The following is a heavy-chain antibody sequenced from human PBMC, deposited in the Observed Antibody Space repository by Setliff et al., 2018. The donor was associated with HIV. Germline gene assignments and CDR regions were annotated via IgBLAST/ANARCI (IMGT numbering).Heavy chain of an antibody. CDR2: IYQSGRT. CDR1: GDSIGITNYY. J-gene: IGHJ2*01. Sequence: PSETLSLTCIASGDSIGITNYYWGWIRQPPGRGLEWVGSIYQSGRTFYNPSLSGRVTVSIATSKNQFSLKLTSVTAADTAVYYCARSALYGDNFRIFWYFDVWGRGTLVTVSS. CDR3: ARSALYGDNFRIFWYFDV. V-gene: IGHV4-39*07. D-gene: IGHD4-17*01.